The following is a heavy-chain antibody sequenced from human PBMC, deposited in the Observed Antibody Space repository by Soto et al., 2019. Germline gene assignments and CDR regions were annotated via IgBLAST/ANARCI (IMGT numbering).Heavy chain of an antibody. V-gene: IGHV3-21*01. J-gene: IGHJ4*02. CDR2: ISGSNSHI. D-gene: IGHD1-26*01. CDR1: GFTLSYYS. CDR3: ARYEVGTTQFDS. Sequence: PGGSLRLSCAASGFTLSYYSMNWVRQAPGKGLEWASSISGSNSHIYYADSVKGRFSISRDNAKNSLYLQMNSLRPEDTAIYYCARYEVGTTQFDSCGQGTEVTVSS.